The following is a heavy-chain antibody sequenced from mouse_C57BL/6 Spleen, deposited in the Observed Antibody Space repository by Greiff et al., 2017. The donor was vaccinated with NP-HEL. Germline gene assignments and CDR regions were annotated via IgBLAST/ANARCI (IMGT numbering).Heavy chain of an antibody. CDR1: GYSFTSYY. CDR3: ARRGDSSGYWFAY. CDR2: IYPGSGNT. V-gene: IGHV1-66*01. J-gene: IGHJ3*01. Sequence: QVQLQQSGPELVKPGASVKISCKASGYSFTSYYIHWVKQRPGQGLEWIGWIYPGSGNTKYNEKFKGKATLTADTSSSTAYMQLSSLTSEDSAVYYCARRGDSSGYWFAYWGQGTLVTVSA. D-gene: IGHD3-2*02.